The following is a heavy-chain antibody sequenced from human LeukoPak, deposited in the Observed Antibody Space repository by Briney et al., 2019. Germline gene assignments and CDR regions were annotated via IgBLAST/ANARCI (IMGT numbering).Heavy chain of an antibody. CDR2: IYYSGST. D-gene: IGHD3-10*01. CDR1: GGSISSGGYY. J-gene: IGHJ6*02. Sequence: SETLSLTCTVSGGSISSGGYYWSWIRQHPGKGLEWIGYIYYSGSTYYNPSLKSRVTISVDTSKNQFSLKLSSVTAADTAVYYCAREGGSGSYWVPPKYYAMDAWGQGTTVTVSS. CDR3: AREGGSGSYWVPPKYYAMDA. V-gene: IGHV4-31*03.